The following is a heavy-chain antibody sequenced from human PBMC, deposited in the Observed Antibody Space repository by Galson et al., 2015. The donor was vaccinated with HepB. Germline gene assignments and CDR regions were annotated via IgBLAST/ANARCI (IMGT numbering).Heavy chain of an antibody. CDR2: ISWNSGSI. CDR1: GFTFDDYA. Sequence: SLRLSCAASGFTFDDYAMHWVRQAPGKGLEWVSGISWNSGSIGYADSVKGRFTISRDNAKNSLYLQMNSLRAEDTALYYCAKEGVGYYYYGMDVWGQGTTVTVSS. CDR3: AKEGVGYYYYGMDV. D-gene: IGHD3-3*01. V-gene: IGHV3-9*01. J-gene: IGHJ6*02.